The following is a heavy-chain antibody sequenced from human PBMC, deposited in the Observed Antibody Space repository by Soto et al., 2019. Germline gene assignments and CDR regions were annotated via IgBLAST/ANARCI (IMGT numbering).Heavy chain of an antibody. Sequence: AGGSLRLSCAASGFTFSSYSMNWVRQAPGKGLEWVSSISSSSSYIYYADSVKGRFTISRDNAKNSLYLQMNSLRAEDTAVYYCARSYIVLMANHFDGMDVWGQGTTVTVS. V-gene: IGHV3-21*01. J-gene: IGHJ6*02. D-gene: IGHD2-8*01. CDR1: GFTFSSYS. CDR2: ISSSSSYI. CDR3: ARSYIVLMANHFDGMDV.